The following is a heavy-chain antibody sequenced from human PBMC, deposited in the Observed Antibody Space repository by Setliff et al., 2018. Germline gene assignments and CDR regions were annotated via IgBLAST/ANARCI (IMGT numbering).Heavy chain of an antibody. J-gene: IGHJ4*02. D-gene: IGHD3-9*01. CDR3: ASSLPQLFDWSLSPFDY. Sequence: SVKVSCKASGGTFSSYAISWVRQAPGQGLEWMGGIIPIFGTANYAQKFQGRVTITTDESTSTAYMELSSLRSEDTAVYYCASSLPQLFDWSLSPFDYWGQGTLVTVSS. V-gene: IGHV1-69*05. CDR1: GGTFSSYA. CDR2: IIPIFGTA.